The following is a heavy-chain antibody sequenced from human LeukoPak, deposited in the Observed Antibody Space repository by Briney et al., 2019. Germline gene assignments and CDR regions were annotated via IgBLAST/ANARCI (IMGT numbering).Heavy chain of an antibody. D-gene: IGHD4-17*01. V-gene: IGHV1-2*02. CDR1: GYTFTGYY. J-gene: IGHJ4*02. CDR3: ARIRGDDYGDPDAYYFDY. Sequence: ASVKVSCKASGYTFTGYYMHWVRRAPGQGLEWMGWINPNSGGTNYAQKFQGRVTMTRDTSISTAYMELSRLRSDDTAVYYCARIRGDDYGDPDAYYFDYWGQGTLVTVSS. CDR2: INPNSGGT.